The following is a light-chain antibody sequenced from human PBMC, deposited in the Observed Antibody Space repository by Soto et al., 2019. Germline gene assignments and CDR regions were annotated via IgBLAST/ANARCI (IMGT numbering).Light chain of an antibody. CDR3: QHYGSSWT. CDR2: GAS. J-gene: IGKJ1*01. Sequence: EIVLTQSPGTLSLSPGERATLSCRASQSVSSSYLAWYQQKAGQAPRLLIYGASNRATGIPDRFSGSGSGTDFILTISRLEPEDFAVYYCQHYGSSWTFGQGTKVEL. CDR1: QSVSSSY. V-gene: IGKV3-20*01.